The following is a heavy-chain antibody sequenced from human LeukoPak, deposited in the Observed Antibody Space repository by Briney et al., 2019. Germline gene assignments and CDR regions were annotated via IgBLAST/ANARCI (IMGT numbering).Heavy chain of an antibody. CDR2: ISWNSGSI. CDR3: AKDTHSGSYSHFDY. V-gene: IGHV3-9*01. CDR1: GFTFDDYA. D-gene: IGHD1-26*01. Sequence: GGSLRLSRAASGFTFDDYAMHWVRQAPGKGLEWVPGISWNSGSIGYADSVKGRFTISRDNAKNSLYLQMNSLRAEDTALYYCAKDTHSGSYSHFDYWGQGALVTVSS. J-gene: IGHJ4*02.